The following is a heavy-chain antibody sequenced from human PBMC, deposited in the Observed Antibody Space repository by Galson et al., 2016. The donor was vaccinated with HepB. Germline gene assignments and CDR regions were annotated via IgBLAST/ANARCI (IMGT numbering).Heavy chain of an antibody. D-gene: IGHD3-10*01. CDR3: ARTIYGSGSKRAFDY. V-gene: IGHV4-39*01. CDR1: GGDITLHTYY. Sequence: ETLSLTCSVSGGDITLHTYYWAWIRQSPGQGLEWIGKIYYSGTTHYNPPLKSRVNISLDTSKNQFSLKVNSFTAADTAVYFSARTIYGSGSKRAFDYWGQGKLVAVSS. J-gene: IGHJ4*02. CDR2: IYYSGTT.